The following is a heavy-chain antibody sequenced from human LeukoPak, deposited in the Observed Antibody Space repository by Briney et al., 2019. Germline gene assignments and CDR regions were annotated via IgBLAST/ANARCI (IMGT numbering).Heavy chain of an antibody. Sequence: GGSLRLSCAASGFTFNNCAMSWIRQPPGKGLDWVSAVTDDGTTTYYADSVKGRFTISRDNSKNTVYLQMNYLTADDTARYYCVKEERGYSYGDYWGQGTLVTVSS. CDR3: VKEERGYSYGDY. CDR1: GFTFNNCA. J-gene: IGHJ4*02. CDR2: VTDDGTTT. D-gene: IGHD5-18*01. V-gene: IGHV3-23*01.